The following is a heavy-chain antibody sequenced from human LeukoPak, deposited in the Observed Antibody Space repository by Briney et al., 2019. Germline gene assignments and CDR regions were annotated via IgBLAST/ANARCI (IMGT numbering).Heavy chain of an antibody. CDR2: ISSSSSYI. V-gene: IGHV3-21*01. CDR3: ARDPSPYVDTANNWFDP. CDR1: GFTFSSYS. D-gene: IGHD5-18*01. J-gene: IGHJ5*02. Sequence: GGSLRLSCAASGFTFSSYSMNWVRQAPGKGLEWVSSISSSSSYIYYADSVKGRFTISRDNAKNSLYLQMNSLRAEDTAVYYCARDPSPYVDTANNWFDPWGQGTLATVSS.